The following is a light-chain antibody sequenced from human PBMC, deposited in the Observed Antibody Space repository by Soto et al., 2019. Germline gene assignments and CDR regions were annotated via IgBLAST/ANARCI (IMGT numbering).Light chain of an antibody. Sequence: EIVLTQSPGALSLSPGERATLSCRASQSVSSSDLAWYQQKPGQAPRLLIYDASNRATGIPARFSGSGSGTDFTLTISSLEPEDFAVYYCQQRSNWPPTFGQGTKVDTK. CDR3: QQRSNWPPT. CDR2: DAS. J-gene: IGKJ1*01. V-gene: IGKV3D-20*02. CDR1: QSVSSSD.